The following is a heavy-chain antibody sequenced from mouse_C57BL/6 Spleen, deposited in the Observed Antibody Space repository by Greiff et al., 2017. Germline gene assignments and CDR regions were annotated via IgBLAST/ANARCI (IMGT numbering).Heavy chain of an antibody. CDR1: GYTFTSYW. CDR3: TKGDYDGFDY. Sequence: EVQLQQSGTVLARPGASVKMSCKTSGYTFTSYWMHWVKQRPGQGLEWIGAIYPGNSDTSYNQKFKGKANLTAVTSASTAYMELSSLTNEDSAVYYCTKGDYDGFDYWGQGTTLTVSS. D-gene: IGHD2-4*01. J-gene: IGHJ2*01. V-gene: IGHV1-5*01. CDR2: IYPGNSDT.